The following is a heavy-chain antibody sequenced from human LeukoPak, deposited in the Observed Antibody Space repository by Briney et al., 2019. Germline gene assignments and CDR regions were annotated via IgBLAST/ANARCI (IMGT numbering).Heavy chain of an antibody. CDR3: ARLSHIAEAGAYSYHSLTI. Sequence: SETLSLTCSVSGASISDNSWSWIRRPPGKGLEWVGDIPYTGSTAYNPSLKSRDTLSLDTPKNQFSLKVSSVTAADTAVYYCARLSHIAEAGAYSYHSLTIWSQGTTVTVSS. V-gene: IGHV4-59*08. J-gene: IGHJ6*02. D-gene: IGHD6-13*01. CDR1: GASISDNS. CDR2: IPYTGST.